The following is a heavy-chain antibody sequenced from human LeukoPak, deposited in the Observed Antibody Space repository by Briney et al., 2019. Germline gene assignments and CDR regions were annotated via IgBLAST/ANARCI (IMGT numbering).Heavy chain of an antibody. J-gene: IGHJ4*02. CDR2: ISGGGVST. V-gene: IGHV3-23*01. CDR3: AKDLSGNYPYYFDH. Sequence: GGSLRLSCAASGFTFSSYAMTWVRQAPGKGLEWVSGISGGGVSTYYADSVKGRFTISRDNSKNTLSLQMNSLRAEDTAVYYCAKDLSGNYPYYFDHWGQGTLVTVSS. CDR1: GFTFSSYA. D-gene: IGHD1-26*01.